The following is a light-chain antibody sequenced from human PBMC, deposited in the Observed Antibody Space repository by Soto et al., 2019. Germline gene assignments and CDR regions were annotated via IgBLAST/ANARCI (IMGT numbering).Light chain of an antibody. CDR1: GSDVGYYNY. J-gene: IGLJ1*01. CDR2: AVS. V-gene: IGLV2-14*01. CDR3: ISYTDRQSYL. Sequence: QSALTQPASVSGSPGQSITISCTGTGSDVGYYNYVSWYQQHPGKSPKLIIYAVSDRPSGVSDRFSGSKSGISASLTISGLQTEDEADYYCISYTDRQSYLFGTGTKVTVL.